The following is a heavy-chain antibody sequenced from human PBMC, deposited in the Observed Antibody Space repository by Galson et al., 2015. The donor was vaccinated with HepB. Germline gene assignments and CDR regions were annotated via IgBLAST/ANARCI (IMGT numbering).Heavy chain of an antibody. D-gene: IGHD3-10*01. CDR1: GFTFSNYW. Sequence: SLRLSCAASGFTFSNYWMTWVRQAPGKGLEWVANINQDETEKYYVDSVKGRFTISRDNAKNSLFLQMNSLRFKDTAVYYCVGSGQLDFWGQGTLVTVSS. CDR2: INQDETEK. CDR3: VGSGQLDF. V-gene: IGHV3-7*03. J-gene: IGHJ4*02.